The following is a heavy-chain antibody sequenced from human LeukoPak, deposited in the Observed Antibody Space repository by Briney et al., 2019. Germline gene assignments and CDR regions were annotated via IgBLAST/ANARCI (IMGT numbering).Heavy chain of an antibody. CDR3: ARDDYYYDSSGYSADEDY. CDR2: ISSSSSYI. D-gene: IGHD3-22*01. V-gene: IGHV3-21*01. Sequence: PGGSLRLSCVASGFTFSSYSMNWVRQAPGKGLEWVSSISSSSSYIYYADSVKGRFTISRDNAKNSLYLQMNSLRAEDTAVYYCARDDYYYDSSGYSADEDYWGQGTLVTVSS. J-gene: IGHJ4*02. CDR1: GFTFSSYS.